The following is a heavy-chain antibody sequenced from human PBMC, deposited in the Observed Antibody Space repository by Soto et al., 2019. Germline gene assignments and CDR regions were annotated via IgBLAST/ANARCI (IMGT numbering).Heavy chain of an antibody. D-gene: IGHD5-18*01. V-gene: IGHV1-69*01. Sequence: QVQVVQSGAEVKKPGSSVKVSCKVSGGIFTNNAISWVRQAPGQGLEWLGGVIPLFDTAYYAQIFRGRLRISADGATTTAYMELSGLTSADTGVYFCATGGHNDGYNFSRGMDVWGQGTTVTFS. CDR2: VIPLFDTA. CDR1: GGIFTNNA. J-gene: IGHJ6*02. CDR3: ATGGHNDGYNFSRGMDV.